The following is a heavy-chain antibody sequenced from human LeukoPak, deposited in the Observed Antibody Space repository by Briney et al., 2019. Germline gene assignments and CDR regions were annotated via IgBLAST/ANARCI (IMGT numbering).Heavy chain of an antibody. J-gene: IGHJ6*02. CDR1: GASIISNNW. CDR2: IWHSGTT. CDR3: ARDPHSNRMDV. V-gene: IGHV4-4*02. Sequence: PSGTLSLTCAVSGASIISNNWWSWVRQPSGKGLEWIGEIWHSGTTDYNPSLKSRVTISVDKSKNQFSLKLNSVTAADTAVYYCARDPHSNRMDVWGQGTTVTVSS.